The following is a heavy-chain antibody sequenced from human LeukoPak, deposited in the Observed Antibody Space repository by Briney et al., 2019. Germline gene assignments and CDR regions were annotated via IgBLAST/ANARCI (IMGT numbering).Heavy chain of an antibody. V-gene: IGHV3-21*01. J-gene: IGHJ4*02. CDR1: GFTFSSYS. CDR2: ISGSSSYI. Sequence: PGGSLRLSCAASGFTFSSYSMNWVRQAPGKGLEWVSSISGSSSYIYYADSVKGRFTISRDNAKNSLYLQMNSLRAEDTAVYYCAREPTYSSSWYTSCDYWGQGTLVTVSS. D-gene: IGHD6-13*01. CDR3: AREPTYSSSWYTSCDY.